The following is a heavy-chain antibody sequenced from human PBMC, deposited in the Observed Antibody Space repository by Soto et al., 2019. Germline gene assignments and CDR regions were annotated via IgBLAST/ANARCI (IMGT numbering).Heavy chain of an antibody. D-gene: IGHD2-21*02. J-gene: IGHJ3*01. Sequence: QVQLVESGGGVVQPGRSLRLSCAASGFTFSAYGIQWVRQAPGKGLEWVATISFDSRDKLYVDSMNGRLTISRENSRNTGYLQMDSLRAEDTAVYHCARVCGGDCGNAFDVWGQGTVVAVSP. V-gene: IGHV3-33*05. CDR2: ISFDSRDK. CDR3: ARVCGGDCGNAFDV. CDR1: GFTFSAYG.